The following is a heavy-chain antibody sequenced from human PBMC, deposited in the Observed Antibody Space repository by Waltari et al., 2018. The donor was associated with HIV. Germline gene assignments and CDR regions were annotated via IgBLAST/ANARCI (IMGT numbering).Heavy chain of an antibody. J-gene: IGHJ5*02. D-gene: IGHD6-13*01. CDR1: GFPFNIYR. V-gene: IGHV3-21*01. Sequence: EVQLVESGGGPVKPGGSLRLYCRDPGFPFNIYRLNWVRQAPGKGLEWISSISSSGTFTHYADSVKGRFTISRDNANKSVYLQMNSLRAEDTAVYYCARDSRDNSWSLNFFDPWGQGTLVTVSS. CDR3: ARDSRDNSWSLNFFDP. CDR2: ISSSGTFT.